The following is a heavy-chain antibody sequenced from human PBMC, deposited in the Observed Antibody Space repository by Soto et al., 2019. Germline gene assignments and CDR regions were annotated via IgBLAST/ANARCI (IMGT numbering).Heavy chain of an antibody. CDR1: GGSISSRDYY. D-gene: IGHD6-13*01. CDR3: ARIAARPRGYDYYYNYMDV. J-gene: IGHJ6*03. Sequence: QMQLQESGPGLVKPSETLSLTCTVSGGSISSRDYYWGWIRQPPGEGLEWIAAIYYGGSTYYDPSLKSRVTLSVDTSTNQSSLRLSSVTAADTAVYYCARIAARPRGYDYYYNYMDVWGKGTTVTVSS. V-gene: IGHV4-39*01. CDR2: IYYGGST.